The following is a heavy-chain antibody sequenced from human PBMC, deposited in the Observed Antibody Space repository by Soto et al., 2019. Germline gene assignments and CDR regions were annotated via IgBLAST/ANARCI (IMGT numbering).Heavy chain of an antibody. D-gene: IGHD5-12*01. CDR3: ARDIGTRVYSGGWTYYYYGVAV. Sequence: ASETLSLTCTVSGGSISPYYWSWIRQPPGKGLEWIGYIYYSGSTSYNPSLRSRVTISVDTSRSQFSLSLGSVTAADTAVYYCARDIGTRVYSGGWTYYYYGVAVWGQGTTVTVS. CDR2: IYYSGST. J-gene: IGHJ6*02. V-gene: IGHV4-59*01. CDR1: GGSISPYY.